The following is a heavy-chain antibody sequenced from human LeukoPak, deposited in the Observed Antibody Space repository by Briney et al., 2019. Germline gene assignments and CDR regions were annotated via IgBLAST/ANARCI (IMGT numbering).Heavy chain of an antibody. CDR2: ISAYNGNT. CDR3: ARVQMTTVEYYYYGMDV. V-gene: IGHV1-18*01. J-gene: IGHJ6*02. Sequence: GASVKASCKASGYTFTSYGISWVRQAPGQGLEWMGWISAYNGNTNYAQKLQGRVTMTTDTSTSTAYMELRSLRSDDTAVYYCARVQMTTVEYYYYGMDVWGQGTTVTVSS. D-gene: IGHD4-11*01. CDR1: GYTFTSYG.